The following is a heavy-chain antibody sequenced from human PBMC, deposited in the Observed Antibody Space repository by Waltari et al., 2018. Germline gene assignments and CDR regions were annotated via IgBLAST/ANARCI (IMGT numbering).Heavy chain of an antibody. J-gene: IGHJ4*02. D-gene: IGHD3-3*01. Sequence: QVQLQQWGAGLLKPSETLSLTCAVYGGSFSGYYWSWIRQPPGKGLEWIGEIKHCGSRHDNPSLKMRVTISVDTSKNQFSLKLSAVTAADTAVYYCARDYYDFWSGYYAPFFDYWGQGTLVTVSS. CDR3: ARDYYDFWSGYYAPFFDY. V-gene: IGHV4-34*01. CDR2: IKHCGSR. CDR1: GGSFSGYY.